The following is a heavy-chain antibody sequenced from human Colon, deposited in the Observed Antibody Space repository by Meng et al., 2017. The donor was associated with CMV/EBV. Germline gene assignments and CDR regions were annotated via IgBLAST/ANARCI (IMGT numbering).Heavy chain of an antibody. Sequence: ASVKVSCKASGYTFTDYHMHWLRQAPGQVPEWMGFINPNGWSSSAAQKFQGRVTMTSDTSTSTVYMELNSLTSEDTAVYYCARPYPLQGFDYWGQGTLVTVSS. CDR2: INPNGWSS. J-gene: IGHJ4*02. CDR3: ARPYPLQGFDY. CDR1: GYTFTDYH. V-gene: IGHV1-46*01.